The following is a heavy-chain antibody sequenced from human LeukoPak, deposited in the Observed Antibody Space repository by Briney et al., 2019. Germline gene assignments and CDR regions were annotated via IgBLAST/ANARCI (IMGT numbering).Heavy chain of an antibody. CDR2: ISYDGSNK. CDR3: AKCTDPVYSSGWGSFDY. V-gene: IGHV3-30*18. CDR1: GFTFSSYG. Sequence: PGGSLRLSCAASGFTFSSYGMHWVRQAPGKGLEWVAVISYDGSNKYYADSVKGRFTISRDNSKNTLYLQMNSLRAEDTAVYYCAKCTDPVYSSGWGSFDYWGQGTLVTVSS. J-gene: IGHJ4*02. D-gene: IGHD6-19*01.